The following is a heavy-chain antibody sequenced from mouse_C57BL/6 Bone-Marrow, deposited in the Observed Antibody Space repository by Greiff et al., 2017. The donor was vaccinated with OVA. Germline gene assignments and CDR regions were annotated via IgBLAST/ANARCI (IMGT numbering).Heavy chain of an antibody. CDR2: ILPGSGST. V-gene: IGHV1-9*01. CDR1: GYTFTGYW. CDR3: ARPYFDY. Sequence: QVQLQQSGAELMKPGASVKLSCKATGYTFTGYWIEWVKQRPGHGLEWIGEILPGSGSTNYNEKFKGKATLTADKSSSTAYMELRSLTSEDSAVYFCARPYFDYWGQGTTLTVSS. J-gene: IGHJ2*01.